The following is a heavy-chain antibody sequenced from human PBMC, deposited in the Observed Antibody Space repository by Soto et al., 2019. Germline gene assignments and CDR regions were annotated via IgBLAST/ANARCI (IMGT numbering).Heavy chain of an antibody. Sequence: VQLQESGPGLVKPSETLSLICTVSGGSISSDYLSWIRQPAGKGLEWIGRVYTSGYSNSNPYLKSRVTMSVATSKKQFSLNLSSVTAADTAVYYCAREPTTAGTVNWFDPWGQGTLVTVSS. CDR1: GGSISSDY. CDR2: VYTSGYS. CDR3: AREPTTAGTVNWFDP. V-gene: IGHV4-4*07. D-gene: IGHD6-13*01. J-gene: IGHJ5*02.